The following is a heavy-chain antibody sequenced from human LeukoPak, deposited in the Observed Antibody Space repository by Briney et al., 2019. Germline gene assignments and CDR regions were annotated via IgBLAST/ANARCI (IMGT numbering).Heavy chain of an antibody. CDR1: GYTLTGLS. J-gene: IGHJ6*03. D-gene: IGHD5-24*01. Sequence: GASVKVSCKVSGYTLTGLSMHWVRQAPGKGLEWMGWINPNSGGTNYAQKFQGRVTMTRDTSISTAYMELSRLRSDDTAVYYCARDLIPTRQLQKLSPGLMDVWGKGTTVTVSS. CDR2: INPNSGGT. CDR3: ARDLIPTRQLQKLSPGLMDV. V-gene: IGHV1-2*02.